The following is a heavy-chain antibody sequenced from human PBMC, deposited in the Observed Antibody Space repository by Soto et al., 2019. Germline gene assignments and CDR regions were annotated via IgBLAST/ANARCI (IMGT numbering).Heavy chain of an antibody. Sequence: SLRLSCAASGFTFSSYGMHWVRQAPGKGLEWVAVISYDGSNKYYADSVKGRFTISRDNSKNTLYLQMNSLRAEDTAVYYCAKEWDDSSGYYSSPYYFDYWGQGTLVTVSS. J-gene: IGHJ4*02. CDR2: ISYDGSNK. CDR3: AKEWDDSSGYYSSPYYFDY. CDR1: GFTFSSYG. D-gene: IGHD3-22*01. V-gene: IGHV3-30*18.